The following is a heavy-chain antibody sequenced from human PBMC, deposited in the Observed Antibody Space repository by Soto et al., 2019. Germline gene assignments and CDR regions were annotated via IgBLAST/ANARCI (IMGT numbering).Heavy chain of an antibody. V-gene: IGHV3-11*05. Sequence: SGFTFSDYYMSWIRQAPGKGLEWISYISPSSSHTNYADSVKGRFTISRDNAKNSLYLQMSSLRVEDTAVYYCARARCCSSSWPFDYWGQGTLVTVSS. CDR2: ISPSSSHT. J-gene: IGHJ4*02. D-gene: IGHD6-13*01. CDR1: GFTFSDYY. CDR3: ARARCCSSSWPFDY.